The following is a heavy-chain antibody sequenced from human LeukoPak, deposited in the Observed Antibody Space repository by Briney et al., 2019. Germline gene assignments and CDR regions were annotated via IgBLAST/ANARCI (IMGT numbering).Heavy chain of an antibody. Sequence: PGGSLRLSCAASGFTFNRHWMYWVRQAPGKGLVWVSRIDSDGSNTNYADSVKGRFTISRDNAKDTLYLQMNSLRSEDTAVCYCGRGYSTTPGDYWGQGTLVTVSS. V-gene: IGHV3-74*01. CDR2: IDSDGSNT. J-gene: IGHJ4*02. CDR3: GRGYSTTPGDY. CDR1: GFTFNRHW. D-gene: IGHD2-15*01.